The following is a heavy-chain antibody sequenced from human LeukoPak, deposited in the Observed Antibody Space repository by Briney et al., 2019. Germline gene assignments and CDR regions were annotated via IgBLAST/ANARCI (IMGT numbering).Heavy chain of an antibody. CDR3: ARGTHVLRFLESAFDY. V-gene: IGHV1-8*03. Sequence: GASVTVSCKTSGYTLTDYSIHWVRQATGQGLEWMGWMNPNSGNTGYAQKFQGRVTITRNTSISTAYMELSSLRSEDTAVYYCARGTHVLRFLESAFDYWGQGTLVTVSS. CDR2: MNPNSGNT. CDR1: GYTLTDYS. D-gene: IGHD3-3*01. J-gene: IGHJ4*02.